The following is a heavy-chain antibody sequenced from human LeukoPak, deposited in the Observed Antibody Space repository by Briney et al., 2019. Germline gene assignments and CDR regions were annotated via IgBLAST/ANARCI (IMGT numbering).Heavy chain of an antibody. CDR3: ARAKKPYCSSTSCRLGDWFDP. Sequence: PGGSLRLSCAAPGFTFSSYSMNWVRQAPGKGPEWVSSISSSSSYIYYADSVKGRFTISRDNAKNSLYLQMNSLRAEDTAVYYCARAKKPYCSSTSCRLGDWFDPWGQGTLVTVSS. CDR1: GFTFSSYS. J-gene: IGHJ5*02. D-gene: IGHD2-2*01. CDR2: ISSSSSYI. V-gene: IGHV3-21*01.